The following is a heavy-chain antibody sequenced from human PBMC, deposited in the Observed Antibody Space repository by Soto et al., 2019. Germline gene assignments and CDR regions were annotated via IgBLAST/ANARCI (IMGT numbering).Heavy chain of an antibody. CDR2: IIPIFGTA. D-gene: IGHD3-3*01. J-gene: IGHJ5*02. CDR1: GGTFSSYA. V-gene: IGHV1-69*01. Sequence: SVKFYCKASGGTFSSYAISLVRQAPGQGLEWMGGIIPIFGTANYAQKFQGRVTITADESTSTAYMELSSLRSEDTAVYYCARDPFWSGYHWFDPWGQGTLVTVSS. CDR3: ARDPFWSGYHWFDP.